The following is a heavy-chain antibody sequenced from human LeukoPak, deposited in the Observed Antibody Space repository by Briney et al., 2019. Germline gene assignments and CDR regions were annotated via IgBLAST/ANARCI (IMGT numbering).Heavy chain of an antibody. D-gene: IGHD1-26*01. J-gene: IGHJ3*01. CDR1: GFTFSKYG. CDR2: IWHSGSNK. Sequence: GGSLRLSCAASGFTFSKYGMHWVRQAPGKGLEWVAVIWHSGSNKYYADSVKGRFTTSRDNAKNSLYLQMNSLRAEDTAVYYCARGHSGSYQRTDAFDLWGQGTMVTVSS. CDR3: ARGHSGSYQRTDAFDL. V-gene: IGHV3-33*01.